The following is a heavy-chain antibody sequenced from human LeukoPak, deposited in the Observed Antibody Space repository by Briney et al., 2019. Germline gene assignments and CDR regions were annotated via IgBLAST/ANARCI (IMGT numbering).Heavy chain of an antibody. CDR2: IYYRGTT. CDR1: GGSTSDYY. V-gene: IGHV4-59*01. CDR3: ARGPPRTGRERFFDY. D-gene: IGHD1-1*01. J-gene: IGHJ4*02. Sequence: SETLSLTCTVSGGSTSDYYWNWIRQPPGKGLEWIGYIYYRGTTNYNPSLHSRVTISLDSSKNQFSLRLNSVTAADTAIYYCARGPPRTGRERFFDYWGQGTLVSVSS.